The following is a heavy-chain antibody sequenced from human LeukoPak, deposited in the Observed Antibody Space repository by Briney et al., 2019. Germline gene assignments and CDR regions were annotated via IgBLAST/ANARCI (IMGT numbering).Heavy chain of an antibody. CDR3: AKGPSGYYDSSGYSGGDGAFDI. V-gene: IGHV5-51*01. CDR2: IYPGDSDT. CDR1: GYSFTSYW. Sequence: PGESLKISCKGSGYSFTSYWIGWVRQMPGKGLEWMGIIYPGDSDTRYSPSFQGQVTISADKSISTAYLQWSSLKASDTAKYYCAKGPSGYYDSSGYSGGDGAFDIWGQGTMVTVSS. D-gene: IGHD3-22*01. J-gene: IGHJ3*02.